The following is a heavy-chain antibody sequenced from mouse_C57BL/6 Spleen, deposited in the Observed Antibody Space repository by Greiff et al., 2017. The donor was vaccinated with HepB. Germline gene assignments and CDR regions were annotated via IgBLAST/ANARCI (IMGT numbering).Heavy chain of an antibody. Sequence: EVQLQESGPGLVKPSQSLSLTCSVTGYSITSGYYWNWIRQFPGNKLEWMGYISYDGSNNYNPSLKNRISITRDTSKNQFFLKLNSVTTEDTATYYCARDRVVESYYYAMDYWGQGTSVTVSS. J-gene: IGHJ4*01. V-gene: IGHV3-6*01. CDR3: ARDRVVESYYYAMDY. CDR1: GYSITSGYY. D-gene: IGHD1-1*01. CDR2: ISYDGSN.